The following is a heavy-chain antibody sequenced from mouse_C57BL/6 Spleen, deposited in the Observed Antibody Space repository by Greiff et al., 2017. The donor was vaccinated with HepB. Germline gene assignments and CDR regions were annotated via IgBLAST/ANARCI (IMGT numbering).Heavy chain of an antibody. CDR2: IYPSDSET. D-gene: IGHD1-1*01. J-gene: IGHJ2*01. Sequence: VQLQQPGAELVRPGSSVKLSCKASGYTFTSYWMDWVKQRPGQGLEWIGNIYPSDSETHYNQKFKDKATLTVDKSSSTAYMQLSSLTSEDSAVYYCARGVTTVVPFDYWGQGTTLTVSS. V-gene: IGHV1-61*01. CDR3: ARGVTTVVPFDY. CDR1: GYTFTSYW.